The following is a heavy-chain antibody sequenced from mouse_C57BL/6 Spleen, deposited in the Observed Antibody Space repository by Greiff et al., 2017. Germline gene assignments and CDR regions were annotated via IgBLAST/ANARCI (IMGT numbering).Heavy chain of an antibody. Sequence: QVQLQQPGAELVKPGASVKLSCKASGYTFTSYWMHWVKQRPGQGLEWIGMIHPNSGSTNYNEKFKSKATLTVDNSSSTAYMQLSSLTSEDSAVYYRARGGYGSSYVPVFADWGQGTLVTVSA. J-gene: IGHJ3*01. D-gene: IGHD1-1*01. CDR3: ARGGYGSSYVPVFAD. CDR2: IHPNSGST. CDR1: GYTFTSYW. V-gene: IGHV1-64*01.